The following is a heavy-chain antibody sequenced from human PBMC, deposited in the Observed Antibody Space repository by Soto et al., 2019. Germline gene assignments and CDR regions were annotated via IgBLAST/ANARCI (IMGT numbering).Heavy chain of an antibody. Sequence: PSETLSLTCTVSGDAIYIGGYYWTWIRQHPGKGLEWIGYIYHTGKTYYNPSLESRVTMSVDTSKNQFSLKLASVTAADTAVYYCAREGSSTATRIDPWGQGTLVTGSS. V-gene: IGHV4-31*03. CDR2: IYHTGKT. J-gene: IGHJ5*02. D-gene: IGHD2-2*01. CDR3: AREGSSTATRIDP. CDR1: GDAIYIGGYY.